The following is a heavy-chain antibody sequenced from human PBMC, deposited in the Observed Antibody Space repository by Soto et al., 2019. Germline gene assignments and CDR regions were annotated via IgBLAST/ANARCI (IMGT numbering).Heavy chain of an antibody. V-gene: IGHV4-59*01. Sequence: SGTLSLTCTASGGSISRSYRYWIRQSPGKGLEWLAYVYHTGSTNYSPSLRSRVSISGDDSKNEFSLRLSSVTAADTAVYFCARSAAAPGEYFDSWGQGTQVTVSS. CDR2: VYHTGST. J-gene: IGHJ4*02. CDR1: GGSISRSY. CDR3: ARSAAAPGEYFDS. D-gene: IGHD6-13*01.